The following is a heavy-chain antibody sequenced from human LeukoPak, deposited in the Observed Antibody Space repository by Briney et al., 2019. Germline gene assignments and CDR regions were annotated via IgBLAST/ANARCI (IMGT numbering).Heavy chain of an antibody. CDR2: IIPIFGTA. V-gene: IGHV1-69*13. CDR1: GGTFSSYA. Sequence: ASVKVSCKASGGTFSSYAISWVQQATGQGLEWMGGIIPIFGTANYAQKFQGRVTITADESTSTAYMELSSLRSEDTAVYYCARAPSRYCSSTSCYNYYYYYGMDVWGKGTTVTVSS. J-gene: IGHJ6*04. CDR3: ARAPSRYCSSTSCYNYYYYYGMDV. D-gene: IGHD2-2*02.